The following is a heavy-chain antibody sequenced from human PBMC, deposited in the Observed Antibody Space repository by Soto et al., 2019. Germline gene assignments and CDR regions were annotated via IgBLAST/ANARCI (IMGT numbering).Heavy chain of an antibody. J-gene: IGHJ5*02. CDR2: ISGSGGST. Sequence: GGSLRLSCAASGFTFSSYAMSWVRQAPGKGLEWVSAISGSGGSTYYADSVKGWFTISRDNSKNTLYLQMNSLRAEDTAVYYCAKASGDIVLMVYANNWFDPWGQGTLVTVSS. CDR1: GFTFSSYA. V-gene: IGHV3-23*01. D-gene: IGHD2-8*01. CDR3: AKASGDIVLMVYANNWFDP.